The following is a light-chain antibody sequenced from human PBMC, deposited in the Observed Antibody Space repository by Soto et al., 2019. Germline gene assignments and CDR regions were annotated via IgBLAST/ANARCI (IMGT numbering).Light chain of an antibody. V-gene: IGLV2-14*01. J-gene: IGLJ1*01. CDR1: SSDVGLYDY. CDR2: AVS. Sequence: QSLLGQPASVSGSPGKSITISCTGTSSDVGLYDYVSWYQQHPGKAPQLMIYAVSNQPSGVSNRFSASKSGNTASLFISGLQAEEEAHSYCSSYTSDSSYVFGSGTKVTVL. CDR3: SSYTSDSSYV.